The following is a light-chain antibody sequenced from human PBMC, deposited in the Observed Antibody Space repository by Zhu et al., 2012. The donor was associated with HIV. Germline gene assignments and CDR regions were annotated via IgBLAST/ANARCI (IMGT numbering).Light chain of an antibody. CDR1: QDISRY. CDR2: SAS. V-gene: IGKV1-8*01. J-gene: IGKJ1*01. CDR3: QQYYDYPRT. Sequence: AIRMTQSPSSLSASTGDRVTINCRASQDISRYLAWFQQKPGKAPDLLIYSASALQNGVPSRFSGSGSGTDFTLTISRLQSEDFATYYCQQYYDYPRTFGQGTKVEIK.